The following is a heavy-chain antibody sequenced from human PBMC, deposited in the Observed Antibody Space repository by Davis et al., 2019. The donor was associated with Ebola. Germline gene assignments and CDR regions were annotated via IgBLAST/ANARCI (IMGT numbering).Heavy chain of an antibody. J-gene: IGHJ6*04. V-gene: IGHV4-59*01. Sequence: SDTLSLTCTVSGYSIYSGYYWGWSRQAPGKGLEWLGDIYYNGNTNYNPSLKSRVPMSVDTARNQFSLKLTSVTTPDTAVYYCARDIGLELRRPYHYGLDVWGTGTTVTVSS. CDR1: GYSIYSGYY. D-gene: IGHD1-26*01. CDR2: IYYNGNT. CDR3: ARDIGLELRRPYHYGLDV.